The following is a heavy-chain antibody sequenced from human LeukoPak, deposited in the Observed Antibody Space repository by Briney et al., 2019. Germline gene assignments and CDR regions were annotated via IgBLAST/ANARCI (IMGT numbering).Heavy chain of an antibody. CDR3: ARDSASYSGSYYYYYYMDV. CDR2: IYYSGSS. CDR1: GGSINNGGYY. Sequence: SETLSLTCTVSGGSINNGGYYWSWIRQHPGKGLEWIGYIYYSGSSYYNPSLRSRVTISVDRSKNQFSLKLSSVTAADTAVYYCARDSASYSGSYYYYYYMDVWGKGTTVTVSS. D-gene: IGHD1-26*01. V-gene: IGHV4-31*03. J-gene: IGHJ6*03.